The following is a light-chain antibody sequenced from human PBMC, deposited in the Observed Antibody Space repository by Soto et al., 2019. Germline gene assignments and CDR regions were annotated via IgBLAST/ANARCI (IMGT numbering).Light chain of an antibody. CDR2: DAS. V-gene: IGKV1-5*01. CDR1: QSISTF. CDR3: QQYDSYSWT. J-gene: IGKJ1*01. Sequence: DIHMTQSPSTLSASAGDTVTITCRASQSISTFLAWYQQKPGKAPKLLIFDASSLKSGVPSRFSGSGSGTEFTLTISSLQPDDFATYYCQQYDSYSWTFGQGTKVEIK.